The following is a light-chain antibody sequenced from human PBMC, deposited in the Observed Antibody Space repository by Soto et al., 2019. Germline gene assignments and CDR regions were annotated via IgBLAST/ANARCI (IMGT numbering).Light chain of an antibody. V-gene: IGKV3-15*01. J-gene: IGKJ4*01. CDR2: GAS. CDR1: QSVSNN. CDR3: QQYKNWPPVT. Sequence: ETGMTQSPATLSLFPGERATLSCRASQSVSNNLAWYQQKSGQSPRLLIYGASTRATGIPARFSGSGSETDFTLTISSLQSEDFAVYYCQQYKNWPPVTFGGGTKVGI.